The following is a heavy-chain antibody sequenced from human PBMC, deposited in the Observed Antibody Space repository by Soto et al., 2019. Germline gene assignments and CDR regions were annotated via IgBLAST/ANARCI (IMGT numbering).Heavy chain of an antibody. V-gene: IGHV1-69*01. CDR1: GGIFNTYA. J-gene: IGHJ5*02. Sequence: QVQLVQSGAEVKKPGSSVKVSCKASGGIFNTYALSWVRQAPGQGLEWMGGIIPIFGTANYAQKFQGSVTITADESTNTTYMGLSSLRSDDTAVYYWTRGTGMSHSWYADSWGQGTRVTVSS. D-gene: IGHD6-13*01. CDR2: IIPIFGTA. CDR3: TRGTGMSHSWYADS.